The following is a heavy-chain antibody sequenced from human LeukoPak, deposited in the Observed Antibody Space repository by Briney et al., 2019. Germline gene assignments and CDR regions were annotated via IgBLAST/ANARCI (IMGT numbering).Heavy chain of an antibody. CDR2: ISSSGSTI. CDR3: ATGVLSGGSCCPVGAFDI. Sequence: GGSLRLPCAASGFTFSSYEMNWVRQAPGKGLEWVSYISSSGSTIYYADSVKGRFTISRDNAKNSLYLQMNSLRAEDTAVYYCATGVLSGGSCCPVGAFDIWGQGTMVTVSS. J-gene: IGHJ3*02. D-gene: IGHD2-15*01. CDR1: GFTFSSYE. V-gene: IGHV3-48*03.